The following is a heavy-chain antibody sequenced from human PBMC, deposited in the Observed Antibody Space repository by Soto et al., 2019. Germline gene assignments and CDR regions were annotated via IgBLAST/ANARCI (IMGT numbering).Heavy chain of an antibody. V-gene: IGHV1-18*01. CDR2: ISAYNGNT. J-gene: IGHJ4*02. CDR1: GYTFTSYG. Sequence: ASVNVYWKASGYTFTSYGISWVRQAPGQGLEWMGWISAYNGNTNYAQKLQGRVTMTTDTSTSTAYMELRSLRSDDTAVYYCERPTGLSILPERLLYWGLGTLVTVSS. CDR3: ERPTGLSILPERLLY. D-gene: IGHD1-26*01.